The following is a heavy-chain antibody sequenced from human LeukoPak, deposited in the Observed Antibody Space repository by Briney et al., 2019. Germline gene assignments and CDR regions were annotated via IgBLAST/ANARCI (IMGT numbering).Heavy chain of an antibody. CDR2: IYSGGST. J-gene: IGHJ4*02. CDR3: ARDIVATNFDY. V-gene: IGHV3-66*01. CDR1: GFTVSSNY. Sequence: GGSLRLSCAASGFTVSSNYMSWVRQAPGKGLEWVSVIYSGGSTYYADSAKGRFTISRDNSKNTLYLQMNSLRAEDTAVYYCARDIVATNFDYWGQGTLVTVSS. D-gene: IGHD5-12*01.